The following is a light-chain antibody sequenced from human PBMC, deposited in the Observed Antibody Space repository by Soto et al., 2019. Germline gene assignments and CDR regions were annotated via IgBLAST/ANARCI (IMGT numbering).Light chain of an antibody. CDR2: DVT. J-gene: IGLJ1*01. V-gene: IGLV2-14*01. CDR1: SNDVGSYNY. CDR3: KSYTTSNTYV. Sequence: QSALTQPASVSGSPGQSIAISCTGTSNDVGSYNYVSWYQQLPGKAPKLMIYDVTNRPSGVSDRFSGSKSGNTASLTISGLQAEDEADYYCKSYTTSNTYVFGSGTKVTVL.